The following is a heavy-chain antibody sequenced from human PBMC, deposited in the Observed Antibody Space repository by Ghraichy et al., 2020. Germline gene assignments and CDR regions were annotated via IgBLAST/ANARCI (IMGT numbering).Heavy chain of an antibody. CDR1: GFTFSSYA. CDR3: AKYRWAAAARLDDAFDI. CDR2: ISGSGGST. V-gene: IGHV3-23*01. Sequence: GGSLRLSCAASGFTFSSYAMSWVRQAPGKGLEWVSAISGSGGSTYYADSVKGRFTISRDNSKNTLYLQMNSLRAEDTAVYYCAKYRWAAAARLDDAFDIWGQGTMVTVSS. J-gene: IGHJ3*02. D-gene: IGHD6-13*01.